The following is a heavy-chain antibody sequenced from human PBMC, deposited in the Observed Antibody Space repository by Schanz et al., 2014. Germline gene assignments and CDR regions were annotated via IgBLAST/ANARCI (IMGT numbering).Heavy chain of an antibody. V-gene: IGHV3-66*01. CDR1: GFTVSSNY. D-gene: IGHD6-19*01. CDR2: IYSGGST. J-gene: IGHJ6*02. Sequence: VQLVESGGGLVKPGGSLRLSCAASGFTVSSNYMSWVRQAPGKGLEWVSVIYSGGSTYYADSVKGRFTISRDNSKNTLYLQMNSLRAEDTAVYYCARSYSSGWYPYYYGMDVWGQGTTVTVSS. CDR3: ARSYSSGWYPYYYGMDV.